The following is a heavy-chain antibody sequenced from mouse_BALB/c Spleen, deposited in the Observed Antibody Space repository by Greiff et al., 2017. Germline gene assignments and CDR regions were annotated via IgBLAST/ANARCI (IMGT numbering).Heavy chain of an antibody. Sequence: EVKLVESGGGLVQPGGSRKLSCAASGFTFSDYYMYWVRQTPEKRLEWVATISDGGSYTYYPDSVKGRFTISRDNAKNNLYLQMSSLKSEDTAMYYCARDKYGNYLDYWGQGTSVTVSS. J-gene: IGHJ4*01. V-gene: IGHV5-4*02. CDR2: ISDGGSYT. D-gene: IGHD2-10*02. CDR1: GFTFSDYY. CDR3: ARDKYGNYLDY.